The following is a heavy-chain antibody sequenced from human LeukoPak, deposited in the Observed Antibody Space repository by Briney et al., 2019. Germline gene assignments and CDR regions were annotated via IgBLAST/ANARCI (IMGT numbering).Heavy chain of an antibody. J-gene: IGHJ6*03. V-gene: IGHV1-8*03. D-gene: IGHD6-13*01. CDR2: MNPNSGNT. CDR1: GYTFTSYD. Sequence: ASVKVSCKASGYTFTSYDINWVRQATGQGLGWMGWMNPNSGNTGYAQKFQGRVTITRNTSISTAYMELSSLRSEDTAVYYCARDSSSWYYYYMDVWGKGTTVTVSS. CDR3: ARDSSSWYYYYMDV.